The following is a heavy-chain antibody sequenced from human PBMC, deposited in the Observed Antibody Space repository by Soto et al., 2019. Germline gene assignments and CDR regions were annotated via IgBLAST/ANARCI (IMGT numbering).Heavy chain of an antibody. CDR2: IIPILGIA. CDR1: GGTFSNYT. V-gene: IGHV1-69*02. Sequence: QVQLVQSGAEVKKPGSSVKVSCKASGGTFSNYTISCVRQAPGQGLEWMGRIIPILGIANYAQKFQGRVTITADKSTNTAYMELSSLRSEDTAMYYCAKVSEMGSVTEGYYYYMDVWGKGTTVTVSS. D-gene: IGHD3-10*01. J-gene: IGHJ6*03. CDR3: AKVSEMGSVTEGYYYYMDV.